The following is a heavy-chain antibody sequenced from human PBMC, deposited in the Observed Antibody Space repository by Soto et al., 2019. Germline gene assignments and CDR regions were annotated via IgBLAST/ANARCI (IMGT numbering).Heavy chain of an antibody. J-gene: IGHJ6*02. Sequence: PSETLSLTSSVSAASIRIGGFSWNWIRQPPGKGLEWIGAIYDSGSPYYSPSLKSRITMSIDTSKNQFSLRLTSVTAADTSVYYCERAAVGFDYGASPVVGSTSHYYIDMDVWGPGTTFTVSS. CDR3: ERAAVGFDYGASPVVGSTSHYYIDMDV. V-gene: IGHV4-31*03. CDR1: AASIRIGGFS. CDR2: IYDSGSP. D-gene: IGHD4-17*01.